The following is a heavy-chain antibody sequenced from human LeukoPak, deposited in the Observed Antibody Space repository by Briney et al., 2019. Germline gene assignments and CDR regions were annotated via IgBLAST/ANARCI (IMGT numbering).Heavy chain of an antibody. Sequence: GGSLRLSCAASGFSFSTYTMNWFRQAPGKGLEWVSAINGRGDSTFYADSVKGQFTISRDNSKSTVYLQMNSLRADDTAVYYCAKERQTGDYFTSDFWGQGTLVTVSS. D-gene: IGHD4-17*01. J-gene: IGHJ4*02. CDR1: GFSFSTYT. CDR2: INGRGDST. V-gene: IGHV3-23*01. CDR3: AKERQTGDYFTSDF.